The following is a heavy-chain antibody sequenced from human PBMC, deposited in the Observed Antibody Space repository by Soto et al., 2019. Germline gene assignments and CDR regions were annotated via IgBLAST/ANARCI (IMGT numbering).Heavy chain of an antibody. V-gene: IGHV6-1*01. Sequence: SQTLSLTCAISGDSVSTNSATCDWIRQSPSRGLEWLGRTYYRSKWDYDYAASVKGRININPDTSNNQVSLHLDSVTPDDTAVYYCLTGYYKAYDYWGQGTLVTV. CDR1: GDSVSTNSAT. CDR3: LTGYYKAYDY. D-gene: IGHD3-9*01. J-gene: IGHJ4*02. CDR2: TYYRSKWDY.